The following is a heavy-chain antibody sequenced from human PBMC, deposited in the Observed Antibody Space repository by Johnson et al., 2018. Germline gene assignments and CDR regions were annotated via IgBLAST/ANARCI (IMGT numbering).Heavy chain of an antibody. CDR2: ISYDGSDK. J-gene: IGHJ6*02. Sequence: QVQLVESGGGVVQPGRSLRLSCAASGFTFSSYGIHWVRQAPGKGLEWVAVISYDGSDKYYADSVKGRFSVSRDTSKNTLYLQMNSLGPEDTAGYYCAKGRGSSSWYYYYGMDVWGQGTTVTVSS. V-gene: IGHV3-30*18. CDR3: AKGRGSSSWYYYYGMDV. D-gene: IGHD6-13*01. CDR1: GFTFSSYG.